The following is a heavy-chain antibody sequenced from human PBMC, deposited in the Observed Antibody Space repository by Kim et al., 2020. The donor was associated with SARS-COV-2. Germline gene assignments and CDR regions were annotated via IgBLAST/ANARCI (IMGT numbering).Heavy chain of an antibody. CDR3: ATLPFGGVITDYYGMDV. V-gene: IGHV3-9*01. D-gene: IGHD3-16*02. Sequence: GGSLRLSCAASGFTFDDYAMHWVRQAPGKGLEWVSGISWNSGSIGYADSVKGRFTISRDNAKNSLYLQMNSLRAEDTALYYCATLPFGGVITDYYGMDVWGPGTTVTVSS. J-gene: IGHJ6*02. CDR2: ISWNSGSI. CDR1: GFTFDDYA.